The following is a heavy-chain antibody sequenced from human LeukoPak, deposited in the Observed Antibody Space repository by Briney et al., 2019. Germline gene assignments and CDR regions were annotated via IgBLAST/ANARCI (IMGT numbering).Heavy chain of an antibody. CDR2: ISNDGTTT. V-gene: IGHV3-74*01. D-gene: IGHD2-15*01. CDR3: TRRVDATRWYDP. CDR1: GFSFSTYW. Sequence: PGGSLRLSCAASGFSFSTYWMHWVRQAPGEGLVWVSRISNDGTTTIYADSVRGRFTISRDNAKNTLYLQMDSLRAEDTAVCYCTRRVDATRWYDPWGQGTLVTVSS. J-gene: IGHJ5*02.